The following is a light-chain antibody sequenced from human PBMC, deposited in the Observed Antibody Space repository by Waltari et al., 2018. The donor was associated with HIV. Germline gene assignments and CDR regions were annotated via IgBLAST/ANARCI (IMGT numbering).Light chain of an antibody. CDR3: AAWDASLSAWV. CDR2: MNN. CDR1: SSNIGSNS. Sequence: QSVLTQPPSAPGTPGQRVTISCSGSSSNIGSNSVYWYQQLPGTAPKLLIYMNNQRPSGVPDRFSGSKSGTSASLAISGLRSEDEADYYCAAWDASLSAWVFGGGTKLTVL. V-gene: IGLV1-47*01. J-gene: IGLJ3*02.